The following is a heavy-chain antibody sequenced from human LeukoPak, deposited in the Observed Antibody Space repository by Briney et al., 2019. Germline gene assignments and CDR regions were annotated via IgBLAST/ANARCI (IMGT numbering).Heavy chain of an antibody. CDR1: GLTFSSHW. D-gene: IGHD2-2*01. J-gene: IGHJ4*02. CDR3: ARGSQQLPRSTPGY. V-gene: IGHV3-74*01. Sequence: PGGSLRLSCAASGLTFSSHWMHWVRQAPGKGLVWVSHIKTDGSTTAYADSVKGRFTISRDNAKNTLYLQMNSLRAEDTGVYYCARGSQQLPRSTPGYWGQGTLVTVSS. CDR2: IKTDGSTT.